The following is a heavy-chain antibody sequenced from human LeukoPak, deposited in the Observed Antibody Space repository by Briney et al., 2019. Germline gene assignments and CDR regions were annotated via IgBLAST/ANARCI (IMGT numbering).Heavy chain of an antibody. CDR1: GVSISSGDYY. J-gene: IGHJ3*02. V-gene: IGHV4-30-4*01. CDR3: ASSITIFGVVILHDAFDI. CDR2: IYYSGST. D-gene: IGHD3-3*01. Sequence: SETLSLTCTVSGVSISSGDYYWSWIRQPPGKGLEWIGYIYYSGSTYYNPSLKSRVTISVDTSKNQFSLKLSSVTAADTAVYYCASSITIFGVVILHDAFDIWGQGTMVTVSS.